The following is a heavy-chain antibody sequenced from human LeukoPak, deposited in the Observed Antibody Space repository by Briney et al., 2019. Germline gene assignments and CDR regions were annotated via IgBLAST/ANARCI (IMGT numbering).Heavy chain of an antibody. CDR1: GGTFSSYA. Sequence: GASVKFSCKASGGTFSSYAISWVRQAPGQGLEWMGGIIPIFGTANYAQKFQGRVTITADESTSTAYMELSSLRSEDTAVYYCARGGEGPYYFDYWGQGALVTVSS. D-gene: IGHD2-21*01. V-gene: IGHV1-69*01. CDR3: ARGGEGPYYFDY. CDR2: IIPIFGTA. J-gene: IGHJ4*02.